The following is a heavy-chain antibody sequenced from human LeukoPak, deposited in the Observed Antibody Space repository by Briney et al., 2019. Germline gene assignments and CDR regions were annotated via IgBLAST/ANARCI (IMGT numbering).Heavy chain of an antibody. CDR2: INPNSGGT. D-gene: IGHD2-2*01. J-gene: IGHJ5*02. CDR1: GYTFTGYY. V-gene: IGHV1-2*02. CDR3: AKAGTGYCSSTSCPNNWFDP. Sequence: GGSLRLSCAASGYTFTGYYMHWVRQAPGQGLEWMGWINPNSGGTNYAQKFQGRVTMTRDTSISTAYMELSRLRSDDTAVYYCAKAGTGYCSSTSCPNNWFDPWGQGTLVTVSS.